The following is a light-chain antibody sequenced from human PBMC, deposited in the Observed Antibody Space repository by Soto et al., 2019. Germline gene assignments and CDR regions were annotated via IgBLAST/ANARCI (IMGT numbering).Light chain of an antibody. CDR2: GAS. CDR1: QSVSNN. Sequence: EIVMTQSPATLSVSPGERATLSCRASQSVSNNLAWYRQKHGQAPRLLIFGASNRATGMPARFSGGGSGTEFTLTISSLQSEDFALYVCQQYNNWPPVYTFGQGTKLEIK. V-gene: IGKV3-15*01. CDR3: QQYNNWPPVYT. J-gene: IGKJ2*01.